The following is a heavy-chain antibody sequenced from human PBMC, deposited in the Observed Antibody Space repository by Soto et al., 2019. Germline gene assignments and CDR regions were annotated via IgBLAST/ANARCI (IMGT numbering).Heavy chain of an antibody. CDR2: ISYDGSNK. CDR1: VFTVSSYA. J-gene: IGHJ6*02. D-gene: IGHD2-2*01. CDR3: ARDRGGHQLLLRAWYYYYGMDV. V-gene: IGHV3-30-3*01. Sequence: PGGALRLGCAEPVFTVSSYAMHWVREAPGKGLEWVAVISYDGSNKYYAGSVKGRFTISRDNSKNKLYLQMNSLRAEDTAVYYCARDRGGHQLLLRAWYYYYGMDVWGQGTTVTVSS.